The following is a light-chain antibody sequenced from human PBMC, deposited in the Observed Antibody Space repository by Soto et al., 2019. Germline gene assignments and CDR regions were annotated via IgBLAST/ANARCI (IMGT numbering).Light chain of an antibody. CDR2: LEDSGSY. CDR3: ETWDTNLDV. V-gene: IGLV4-60*02. CDR1: SRHSTYI. Sequence: QSVLTQSSSASGSLGSSVKITCTLSSRHSTYIIAGHQQQPGKAHRYLLKLEDSGSYNKGSGIPDRFSGSSSGADRYLTISNLQFEDEADYYCETWDTNLDVFGGGTKLTVL. J-gene: IGLJ2*01.